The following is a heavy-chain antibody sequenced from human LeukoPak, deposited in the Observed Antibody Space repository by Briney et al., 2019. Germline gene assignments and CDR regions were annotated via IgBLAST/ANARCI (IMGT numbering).Heavy chain of an antibody. V-gene: IGHV1-18*01. CDR1: GYTFTSYG. CDR2: ISAYNGNS. D-gene: IGHD2-2*01. Sequence: EASVKVSCKASGYTFTSYGISWVRQAPGQGLEWMGWISAYNGNSNYAQKLQGRVTMTTDTSTSTAYMELRSLRSDDTAVYYCARAQWFYQPSDYYYYMDVWGKGTTVTVFS. J-gene: IGHJ6*03. CDR3: ARAQWFYQPSDYYYYMDV.